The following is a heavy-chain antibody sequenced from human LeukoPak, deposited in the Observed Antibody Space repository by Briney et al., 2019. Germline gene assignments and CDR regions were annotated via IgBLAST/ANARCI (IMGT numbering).Heavy chain of an antibody. CDR2: IYDRGST. Sequence: SETLSLTCTVTGASISSHYWCWIRQTPGAGLEWIGDIYDRGSTTYNPSLKSRVSISVDTSRNQFSLNLRSVTAADTAVYYCAKIEVGRFDPWGQGTLVTVSS. CDR3: AKIEVGRFDP. CDR1: GASISSHY. V-gene: IGHV4-59*11. J-gene: IGHJ5*02. D-gene: IGHD1-26*01.